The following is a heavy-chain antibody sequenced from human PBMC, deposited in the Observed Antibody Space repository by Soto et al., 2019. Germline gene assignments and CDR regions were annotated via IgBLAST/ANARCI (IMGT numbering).Heavy chain of an antibody. Sequence: GESLKISCKGSGYSFTSYWIGWVRQMPGKGLEWMGIIYPGDSDTRYSPSFQGQVTISADKSISTAYLQWSSLKASDTAMYYCARQGAVAGFNYYSYGMDVWGQGTTVTVSS. V-gene: IGHV5-51*01. D-gene: IGHD6-19*01. CDR2: IYPGDSDT. CDR3: ARQGAVAGFNYYSYGMDV. J-gene: IGHJ6*02. CDR1: GYSFTSYW.